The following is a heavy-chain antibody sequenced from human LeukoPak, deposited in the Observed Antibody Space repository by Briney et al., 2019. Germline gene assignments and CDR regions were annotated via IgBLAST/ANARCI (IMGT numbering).Heavy chain of an antibody. Sequence: ASVKVSCRASGYTFTGYLIHWVRQAPGQGLEYMGWINPNTGATEYALKFRGRVTMTRDTSTSTASMELSRLRSDDTAVYFCGRDLSTSATWELNHWAQGTLVTVSS. CDR1: GYTFTGYL. CDR2: INPNTGAT. D-gene: IGHD6-25*01. CDR3: GRDLSTSATWELNH. J-gene: IGHJ4*02. V-gene: IGHV1-2*02.